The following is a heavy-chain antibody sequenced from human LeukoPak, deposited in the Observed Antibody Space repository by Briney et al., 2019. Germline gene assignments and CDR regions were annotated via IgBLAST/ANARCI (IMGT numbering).Heavy chain of an antibody. Sequence: SVKVSCKASGGTFSSYAISWVRQAPGQGLEWMGGIIPIFGTANYAQKFQGRVTITADESTSTAYMGLSSLRSEDTAVYYCARGNRRDGYNSLFDYWGQGTLVTVSS. CDR3: ARGNRRDGYNSLFDY. V-gene: IGHV1-69*13. CDR1: GGTFSSYA. J-gene: IGHJ4*02. CDR2: IIPIFGTA. D-gene: IGHD5-24*01.